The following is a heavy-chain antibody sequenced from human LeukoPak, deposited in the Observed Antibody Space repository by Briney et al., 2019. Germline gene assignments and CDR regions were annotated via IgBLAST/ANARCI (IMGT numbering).Heavy chain of an antibody. D-gene: IGHD3-10*01. CDR3: ASITMVRGVPGGMDV. CDR1: GGSFSGYY. Sequence: SETLSLTCAVYGGSFSGYYWSWIRQPPGKGLEWIGEINHSGSTNYNPSLKSRVTISVDTSKNQFSLKLSSVTAADTAVYYCASITMVRGVPGGMDVWGQGTTVTVSS. V-gene: IGHV4-34*01. J-gene: IGHJ6*02. CDR2: INHSGST.